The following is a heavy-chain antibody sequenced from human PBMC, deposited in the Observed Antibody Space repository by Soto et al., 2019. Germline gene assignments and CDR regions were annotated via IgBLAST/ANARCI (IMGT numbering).Heavy chain of an antibody. CDR2: INHSGRT. J-gene: IGHJ4*01. D-gene: IGHD1-26*01. CDR3: ASWLVGAPFDS. V-gene: IGHV4-34*01. Sequence: SETLSRTCPVSGGSIIGIYYWSWIRQPPGKGLEWIGEINHSGRTNFNPSLKSRVTISVDRSKNQFSLKLRSVTAADTGVYYCASWLVGAPFDSWGHGTLVTVSS. CDR1: GGSIIGIYY.